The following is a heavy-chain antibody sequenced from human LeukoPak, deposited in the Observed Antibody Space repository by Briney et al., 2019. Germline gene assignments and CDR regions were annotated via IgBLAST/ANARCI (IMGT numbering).Heavy chain of an antibody. CDR2: IHFSGST. Sequence: SETLSLTCTVSADFISSSGHYWTWIRQHPGKGPETIGFIHFSGSTNHNPSLKSRVTTSLDTSKNQFSLKLSSVTAADTAVYYCARLGSYSDHWGQGTLVTVSS. V-gene: IGHV4-61*05. J-gene: IGHJ4*02. CDR1: ADFISSSGHY. D-gene: IGHD1-26*01. CDR3: ARLGSYSDH.